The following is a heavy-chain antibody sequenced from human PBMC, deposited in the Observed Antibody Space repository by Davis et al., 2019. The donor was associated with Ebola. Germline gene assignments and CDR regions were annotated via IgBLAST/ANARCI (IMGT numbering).Heavy chain of an antibody. CDR1: GFTFSDYY. CDR3: ARVRRKWEPPDLYGMDV. Sequence: GESLKISCAASGFTFSDYYMSWIRQAPGKGLEWVSYISSSGSTIYYADSVKGRFTISRDNAKNSLYLQMNSLRAEDTAVYYCARVRRKWEPPDLYGMDVWGQGTTVTVSS. D-gene: IGHD1-26*01. J-gene: IGHJ6*02. V-gene: IGHV3-11*04. CDR2: ISSSGSTI.